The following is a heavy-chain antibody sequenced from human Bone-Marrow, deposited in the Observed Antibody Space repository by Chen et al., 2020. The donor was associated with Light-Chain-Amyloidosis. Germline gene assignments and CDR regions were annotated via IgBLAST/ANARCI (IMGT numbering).Heavy chain of an antibody. V-gene: IGHV5-51*01. CDR1: GYTFPNYW. D-gene: IGHD5-12*01. J-gene: IGHJ4*02. CDR2: IYPDYSDA. CDR3: ARRRDGYNFDY. Sequence: ELQLEQSGPEGKKPEESRKISCKGSGYTFPNYWIGWVRQMPGKGLEWMGVIYPDYSDARYSPSFEGQVTISADKSITTAYLQWRSLKASDTAMYYCARRRDGYNFDYWGQGTLVTVSS.